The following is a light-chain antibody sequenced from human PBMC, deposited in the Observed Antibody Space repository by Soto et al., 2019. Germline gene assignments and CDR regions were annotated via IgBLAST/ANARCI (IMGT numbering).Light chain of an antibody. CDR2: DTS. Sequence: QAVVTQEPSLTVSPGVTVTLTCGSSTGAVTSGHYPYWFQQKPGQAPRTLIYDTSNKHSWTPARFSGSLLGGKAALTLSGAQPEDEAEYYCLLSYSGARGVFGGGTKLTVL. V-gene: IGLV7-46*01. CDR1: TGAVTSGHY. CDR3: LLSYSGARGV. J-gene: IGLJ3*02.